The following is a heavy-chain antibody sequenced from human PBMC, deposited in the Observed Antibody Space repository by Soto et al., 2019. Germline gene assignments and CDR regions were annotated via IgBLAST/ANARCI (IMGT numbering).Heavy chain of an antibody. J-gene: IGHJ4*02. CDR3: ARGNGHGGSSFDF. CDR1: GGSTHSYY. CDR2: VYYNGDT. D-gene: IGHD2-15*01. V-gene: IGHV4-59*01. Sequence: QVQLQESGPGLVKPSETLSLTCTVSGGSTHSYYWAWIRQPPGKGLEWRGYVYYNGDTNYNPSLKSRVPISVDASKDQFSLTLTSVPPADPAVYYCARGNGHGGSSFDFWGQGTLVTGSS.